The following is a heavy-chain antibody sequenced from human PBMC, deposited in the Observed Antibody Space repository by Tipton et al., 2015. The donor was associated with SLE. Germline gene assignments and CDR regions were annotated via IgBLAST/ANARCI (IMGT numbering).Heavy chain of an antibody. V-gene: IGHV4-38-2*01. J-gene: IGHJ4*02. CDR3: ARDSTGYYSFDY. CDR2: IYHSGSS. Sequence: GLVKPSETLSLTCGVSGYSIISGYYWAWIRQPPGKGLEWIAGIYHSGSSYYNPSLKSRVTKSVDTSKNQFSLKLSSVTAADTALYYCARDSTGYYSFDYWGQGALVTVSS. D-gene: IGHD3-22*01. CDR1: GYSIISGYY.